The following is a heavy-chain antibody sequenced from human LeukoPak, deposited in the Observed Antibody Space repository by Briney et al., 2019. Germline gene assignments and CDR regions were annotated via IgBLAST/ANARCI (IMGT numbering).Heavy chain of an antibody. D-gene: IGHD2-21*01. CDR3: ARQASCGTATCNPCDY. V-gene: IGHV4-59*08. J-gene: IGHJ4*02. Sequence: PSETLSLTCTVSGGSISGYYWSWIRQPPGKGLEWIGFIYYSGSTTYNPSLKSRVTISVDTSKNQFSLKLRSVSAADTAVYFCARQASCGTATCNPCDYWGQGTLVTVSS. CDR2: IYYSGST. CDR1: GGSISGYY.